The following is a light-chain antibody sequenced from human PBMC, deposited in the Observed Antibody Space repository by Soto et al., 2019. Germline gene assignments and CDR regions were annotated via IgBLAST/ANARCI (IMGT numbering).Light chain of an antibody. CDR3: AAWDDSLNGGV. J-gene: IGLJ3*02. Sequence: QSVLTQPPSVSEAPRQRVTISCSGSSSNIGNNAVNLYQQLPGKAPKLLIYYDDLLPSGVSDRFSGSKSGTSASLAISGLQSEDEADYYFAAWDDSLNGGVFGGGTKLTVL. CDR1: SSNIGNNA. CDR2: YDD. V-gene: IGLV1-36*01.